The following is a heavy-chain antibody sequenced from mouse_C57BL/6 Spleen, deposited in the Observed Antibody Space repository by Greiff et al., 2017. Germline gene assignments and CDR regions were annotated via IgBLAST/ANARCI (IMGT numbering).Heavy chain of an antibody. CDR1: GYTFTSYW. CDR3: ARALYYYGSSPDY. D-gene: IGHD1-1*01. V-gene: IGHV1-52*01. CDR2: IDPSDSET. J-gene: IGHJ2*01. Sequence: QVQLQQPGAELVRPGSSVKLSCKASGYTFTSYWMHWVKQRPIQGLEWIGNIDPSDSETNYNQKFKDKATLTVDKSSSTAYMQLSSLTSEDSAVYYCARALYYYGSSPDYWGQGTTLTVSS.